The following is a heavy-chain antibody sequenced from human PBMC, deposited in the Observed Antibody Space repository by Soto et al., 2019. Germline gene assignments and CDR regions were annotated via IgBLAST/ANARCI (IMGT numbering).Heavy chain of an antibody. CDR2: IYYSGRT. D-gene: IGHD6-6*01. J-gene: IGHJ4*02. V-gene: IGHV4-59*01. Sequence: LSLTCTVSGGSISDFYWSWARQPPGKGLEWIGYIYYSGRTDYNPSLKGRVTISIDTSKNQFSLKLRSVTAADTAVYYCARVGGVAARTFDYWGQGTLVTVSS. CDR3: ARVGGVAARTFDY. CDR1: GGSISDFY.